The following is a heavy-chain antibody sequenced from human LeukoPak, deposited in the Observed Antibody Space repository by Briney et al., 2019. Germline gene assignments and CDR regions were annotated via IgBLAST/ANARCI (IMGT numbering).Heavy chain of an antibody. CDR3: AGCSSTSCYAWGFFMDV. J-gene: IGHJ6*04. CDR2: INPNSGGT. Sequence: GASVKVSCKASGYTFTGYYMHWVRQAPGQGLEWMGWINPNSGGTNYAQKFQGRVTMTRDTSISTAYMELSRLRSDDTAVYYCAGCSSTSCYAWGFFMDVWGKGTTVTISS. D-gene: IGHD2-2*01. CDR1: GYTFTGYY. V-gene: IGHV1-2*02.